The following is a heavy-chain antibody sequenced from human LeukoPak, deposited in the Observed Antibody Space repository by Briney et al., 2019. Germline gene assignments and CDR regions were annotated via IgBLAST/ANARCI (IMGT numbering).Heavy chain of an antibody. CDR3: ARDQPGTLSFDY. CDR2: ISYDGSNK. V-gene: IGHV3-30*03. Sequence: GGSLRLSCAASGFTFSSYGMHWVRQAPGKGLEWVAVISYDGSNKYYADSVKGRFTISRDNAKNSLYLQMNSLRAEDTAVYYCARDQPGTLSFDYWGQGTLVTVSS. D-gene: IGHD6-13*01. CDR1: GFTFSSYG. J-gene: IGHJ4*02.